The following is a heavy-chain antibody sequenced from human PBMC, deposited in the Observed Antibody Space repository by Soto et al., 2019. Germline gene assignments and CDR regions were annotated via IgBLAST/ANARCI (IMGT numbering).Heavy chain of an antibody. Sequence: QVQLVQSGAEVKKPGASVKVSCKASGYPFTNYGILRVRQSPAQGLAGMGWLSAYNGNTNYAQKLQGRVTMTTDTSRRTAYIERRSLRSDVTGVYYCERFGDCSRTSCRDYYYYGMDVWGQGTTVTGSS. CDR3: ERFGDCSRTSCRDYYYYGMDV. V-gene: IGHV1-18*01. CDR1: GYPFTNYG. CDR2: LSAYNGNT. J-gene: IGHJ6*02. D-gene: IGHD2-2*01.